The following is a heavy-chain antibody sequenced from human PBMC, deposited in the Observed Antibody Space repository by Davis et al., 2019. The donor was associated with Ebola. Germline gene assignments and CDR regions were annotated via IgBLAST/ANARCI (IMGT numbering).Heavy chain of an antibody. D-gene: IGHD3-10*01. CDR2: IYSGGST. CDR3: ARVLLWFGELYYGMDV. CDR1: GFTVSSNY. V-gene: IGHV3-66*01. J-gene: IGHJ6*02. Sequence: GGSLRLSCAASGFTVSSNYMSWVRQAPGKGLEWVSVIYSGGSTYYADSVKGRFTISRDNSKNTLYLQMHSLRAEDTAVYYCARVLLWFGELYYGMDVWGQGTTVTVSS.